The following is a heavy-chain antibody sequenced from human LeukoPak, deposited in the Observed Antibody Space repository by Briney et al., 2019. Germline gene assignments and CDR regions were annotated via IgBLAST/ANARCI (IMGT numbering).Heavy chain of an antibody. CDR2: ISSSSSYT. J-gene: IGHJ4*02. CDR1: GFTFSSYS. D-gene: IGHD3-9*01. CDR3: ARDLSSDILSFGY. V-gene: IGHV3-21*04. Sequence: RPGGSLRLSCAASGFTFSSYSMNWVRQAPGKGLEWVSSISSSSSYTYYADSVKGRFTISRDNAKNSLYLQMNSLRAEDTAVYYCARDLSSDILSFGYWGQGTLVTVSS.